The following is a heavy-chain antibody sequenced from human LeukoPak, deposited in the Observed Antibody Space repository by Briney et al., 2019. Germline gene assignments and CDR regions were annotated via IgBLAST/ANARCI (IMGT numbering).Heavy chain of an antibody. CDR3: ARMYYDSGAYYRRAFDI. CDR2: IYDSGST. Sequence: PSETLSLTCTVSGGSISTYYWGWIRQPPGQGLEWIAYIYDSGSTNYNPSLRSRATISADTSKNPFSLRLSSVTAADTAVYYCARMYYDSGAYYRRAFDIWGQGTMVTVSS. V-gene: IGHV4-59*01. D-gene: IGHD3-22*01. J-gene: IGHJ3*02. CDR1: GGSISTYY.